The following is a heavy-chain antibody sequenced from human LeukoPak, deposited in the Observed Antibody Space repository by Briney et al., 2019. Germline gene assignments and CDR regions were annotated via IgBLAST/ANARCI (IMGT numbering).Heavy chain of an antibody. Sequence: GGSLRLSCAASGFTFSNYWMTWVRQAPGKGLEWVANIKPDGSVGYYVDSVRGRFIISRDNAGNSLYLQMNSLRVEDTAVYYCTLNLVAAAGDHWSQGTLVIVSS. D-gene: IGHD6-13*01. CDR1: GFTFSNYW. CDR3: TLNLVAAAGDH. CDR2: IKPDGSVG. V-gene: IGHV3-7*01. J-gene: IGHJ4*02.